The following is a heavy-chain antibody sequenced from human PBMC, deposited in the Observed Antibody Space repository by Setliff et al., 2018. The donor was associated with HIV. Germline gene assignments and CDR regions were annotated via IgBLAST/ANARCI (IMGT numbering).Heavy chain of an antibody. CDR3: ARGNNGYYYDSSGYYRESFDI. V-gene: IGHV4-61*09. CDR2: IYTSGST. J-gene: IGHJ3*02. D-gene: IGHD3-22*01. CDR1: GGSISSGSYY. Sequence: SETLSLTCTVSGGSISSGSYYWSWIRQPAGKGLEWIGHIYTSGSTNYNPSLKSRVTISVDTSKNQFSLKLSSVTAADTAVYYCARGNNGYYYDSSGYYRESFDIWGQGTMVTVSS.